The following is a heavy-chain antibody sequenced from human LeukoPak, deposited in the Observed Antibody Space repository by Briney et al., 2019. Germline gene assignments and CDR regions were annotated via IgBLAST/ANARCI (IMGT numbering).Heavy chain of an antibody. J-gene: IGHJ3*02. V-gene: IGHV3-23*01. Sequence: GGSLRLSCAASGFTFSSYAMSWVRQAPGKGLEWVSGISGSGYGTYYDDSMKGRVIISRDNSKNTLYLQMNRLRAEDTAIYYCAKFRGDYVWDGLDIWGQGTTVSVSS. CDR2: ISGSGYGT. CDR3: AKFRGDYVWDGLDI. D-gene: IGHD3-16*01. CDR1: GFTFSSYA.